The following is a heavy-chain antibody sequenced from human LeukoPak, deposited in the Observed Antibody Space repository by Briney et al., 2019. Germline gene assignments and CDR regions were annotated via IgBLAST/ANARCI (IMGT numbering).Heavy chain of an antibody. CDR3: ARVRITMVRGVINYYYGMDV. Sequence: SETLSLTCAVYGGSFSGYYWSWIRQPPGKGLEWIGEINHSGSTNYNPSLKSRATISVDTSKNQFSLKLSSVTAADTAVYYCARVRITMVRGVINYYYGMDVWGKGTTVTVSS. V-gene: IGHV4-34*01. J-gene: IGHJ6*04. CDR1: GGSFSGYY. D-gene: IGHD3-10*01. CDR2: INHSGST.